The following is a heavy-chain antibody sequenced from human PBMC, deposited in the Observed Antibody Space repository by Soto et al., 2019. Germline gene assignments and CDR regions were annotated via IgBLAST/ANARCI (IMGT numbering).Heavy chain of an antibody. J-gene: IGHJ5*02. CDR3: ARDDCSSTSCYLGNWFDP. D-gene: IGHD2-2*01. Sequence: QVQLVQSGAEVKKPGASVKVSCKASGYTFTSYGISWVRQAPGQGVEWMGWISAYNGNTNYAQKLQGRVTMTTDTSTSTAYMELRSLRSDDTAVYYCARDDCSSTSCYLGNWFDPWGQGTLVTVSS. CDR1: GYTFTSYG. V-gene: IGHV1-18*01. CDR2: ISAYNGNT.